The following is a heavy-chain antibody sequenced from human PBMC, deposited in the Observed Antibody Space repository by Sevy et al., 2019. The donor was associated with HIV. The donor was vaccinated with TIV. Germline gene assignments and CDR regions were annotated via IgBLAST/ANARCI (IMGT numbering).Heavy chain of an antibody. V-gene: IGHV1-2*02. Sequence: ASVKVSCKASGYTFSDYYMHWVRQAPGQGLEWMGWINPISGGTNYAQKFQGRVTMTRDTSITTAYMELSRMRSDDTAVYYCARQSAYHFYGMDVWGQGTTVTVSS. J-gene: IGHJ6*02. CDR1: GYTFSDYY. CDR2: INPISGGT. D-gene: IGHD3-16*01. CDR3: ARQSAYHFYGMDV.